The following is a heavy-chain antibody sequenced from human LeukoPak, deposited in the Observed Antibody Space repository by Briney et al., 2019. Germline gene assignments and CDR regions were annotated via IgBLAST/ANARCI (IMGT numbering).Heavy chain of an antibody. CDR3: ARTDILTGYSKSHYFDY. D-gene: IGHD3-9*01. J-gene: IGHJ4*02. CDR1: GGSISSSY. CDR2: IYYSGST. V-gene: IGHV4-59*01. Sequence: SETLSLTCTVSGGSISSSYWSWIRHPPGKGLEWIGYIYYSGSTNYNPSLKSRVTISVDTSKNQFSLKLSSVTAADTAVYYCARTDILTGYSKSHYFDYWGQGTLVTVPS.